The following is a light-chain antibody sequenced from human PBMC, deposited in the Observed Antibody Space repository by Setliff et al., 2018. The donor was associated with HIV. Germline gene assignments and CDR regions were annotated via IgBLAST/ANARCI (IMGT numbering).Light chain of an antibody. CDR3: SSYAGSYTSLFV. J-gene: IGLJ1*01. CDR1: SSDVGNYNY. Sequence: QSVLTQPRSVSGSPGQSVTIPCTGTSSDVGNYNYVSWYQQHPGKAPKLMIYDVTKRPSGVPDRFSGSKSGNTASLTISGLQAEDEADYYRSSYAGSYTSLFVFGTGTKVTVL. CDR2: DVT. V-gene: IGLV2-11*01.